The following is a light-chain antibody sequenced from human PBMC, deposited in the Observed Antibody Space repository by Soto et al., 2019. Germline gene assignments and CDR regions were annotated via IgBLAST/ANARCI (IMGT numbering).Light chain of an antibody. J-gene: IGKJ4*01. CDR3: QQYGSSPIT. CDR1: QSVRSNY. Sequence: EIVLTQSPGTLSLSPVESATLSCRASQSVRSNYLAWYQQKPGQAPRLLIFGASNRATGIPPRFSGRGSVTDFTLTIIRLKPKDFAVYYCQQYGSSPITFGGGTKVDIK. CDR2: GAS. V-gene: IGKV3-20*01.